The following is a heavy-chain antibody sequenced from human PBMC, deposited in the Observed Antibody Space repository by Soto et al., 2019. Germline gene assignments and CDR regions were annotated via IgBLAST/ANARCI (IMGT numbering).Heavy chain of an antibody. D-gene: IGHD6-13*01. CDR1: GFTFSDYY. CDR3: ARVGATLAAGTTDY. Sequence: VGSLRLSCAASGFTFSDYYMSWFRQAPEKGLEWVSYISGSGSITHDADSVKGRFTISRDNAKNSLYLQMNSLRAEDTAIYYCARVGATLAAGTTDYCGQGTLVTVPS. V-gene: IGHV3-11*01. CDR2: ISGSGSIT. J-gene: IGHJ4*02.